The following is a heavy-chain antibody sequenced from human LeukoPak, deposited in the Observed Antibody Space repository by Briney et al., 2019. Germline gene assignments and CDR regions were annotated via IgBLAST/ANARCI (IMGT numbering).Heavy chain of an antibody. CDR3: ARFAYCGGHCWYYFDY. J-gene: IGHJ4*02. CDR1: GGSISSGGYY. V-gene: IGHV4-61*08. D-gene: IGHD2-21*02. CDR2: IYSSGST. Sequence: SQTLSLTCTVSGGSISSGGYYWSWIRQPPGKGLEWIGYIYSSGSTNYNPSLKSRITISVDTSKNQFSLKLSSVTAADTAVYYCARFAYCGGHCWYYFDYWGQGSLVTVSS.